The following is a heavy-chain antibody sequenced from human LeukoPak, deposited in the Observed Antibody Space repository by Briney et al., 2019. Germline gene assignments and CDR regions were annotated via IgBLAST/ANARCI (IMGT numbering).Heavy chain of an antibody. Sequence: GALRLSCAASGFTFSNYGIHWVRQAPGKGLEWVAIIWNDGSKKYYGDSVKGRFTISRDNSKNTAYLQMNSLRGDDTALYYCAREGSSTTYFGSETHSGGAFDIWGQGTVVTVSS. CDR3: AREGSSTTYFGSETHSGGAFDI. J-gene: IGHJ3*02. CDR1: GFTFSNYG. D-gene: IGHD3-10*01. V-gene: IGHV3-33*01. CDR2: IWNDGSKK.